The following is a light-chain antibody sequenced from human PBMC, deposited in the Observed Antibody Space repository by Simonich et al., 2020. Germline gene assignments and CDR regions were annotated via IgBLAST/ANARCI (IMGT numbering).Light chain of an antibody. CDR3: QQYYSTPYT. CDR2: CAS. V-gene: IGKV4-1*01. Sequence: DIVMTQSPDSLAVSLGERATINCKSSQSVLYSSNNKNYLAGYQQKPGQPPKLLIYCASNRESGVPDRFSGSGSGTDFTLTISSRQAEDVAVYYCQQYYSTPYTFGQGTKLEIK. CDR1: QSVLYSSNNKNY. J-gene: IGKJ2*01.